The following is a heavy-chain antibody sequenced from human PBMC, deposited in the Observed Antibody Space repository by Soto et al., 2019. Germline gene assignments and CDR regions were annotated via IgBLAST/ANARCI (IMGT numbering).Heavy chain of an antibody. CDR3: AKGPTGTEESFDY. V-gene: IGHV3-9*01. D-gene: IGHD1-1*01. Sequence: EVPLVESGGNLVQPGRSLRLSCAASGFTFHDYAMHWVRQAPGKGLEWVSRITWNSDSVAYADSVKGRFTISRDNAKNSLYLQMNSLRGEDTALYYCAKGPTGTEESFDYWGQGTLVTVSS. CDR2: ITWNSDSV. J-gene: IGHJ4*02. CDR1: GFTFHDYA.